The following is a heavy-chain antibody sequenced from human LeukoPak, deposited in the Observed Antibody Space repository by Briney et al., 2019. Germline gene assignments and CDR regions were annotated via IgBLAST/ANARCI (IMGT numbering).Heavy chain of an antibody. CDR3: ARASPEYSGRSDAFDI. D-gene: IGHD1-26*01. V-gene: IGHV3-66*01. CDR2: IYSDGNT. J-gene: IGHJ3*02. CDR1: GFTVSSKY. Sequence: HPGGSLRLSCAASGFTVSSKYMSWVRRPPGTGLEWVSVIYSDGNTYYADSVKGRFTISRDNSKNTVYLQMNSLRAEDTAVYYCARASPEYSGRSDAFDIWGQGTMVTVSS.